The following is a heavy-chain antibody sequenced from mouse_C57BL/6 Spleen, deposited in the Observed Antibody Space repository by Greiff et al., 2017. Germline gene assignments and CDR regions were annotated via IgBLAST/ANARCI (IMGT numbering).Heavy chain of an antibody. CDR3: ARGGNYAGDAMDY. J-gene: IGHJ4*01. Sequence: QVQLQQSGAELVRPGSSVKLSCKASGYTFTSYWMHWVKQRPIQGLEWIGNIDPSDSETHYNQKFKDKATLTVDKSSSTAYMQLSSLTSEDSAVYYCARGGNYAGDAMDYWGQGTSVTVSS. CDR1: GYTFTSYW. D-gene: IGHD2-1*01. V-gene: IGHV1-52*01. CDR2: IDPSDSET.